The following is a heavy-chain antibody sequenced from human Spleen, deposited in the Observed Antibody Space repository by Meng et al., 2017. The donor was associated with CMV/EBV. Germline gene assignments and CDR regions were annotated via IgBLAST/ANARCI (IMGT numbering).Heavy chain of an antibody. CDR1: GDSISGITYY. Sequence: SETLSLTCSVSGDSISGITYYWGWIRQSPGKGLEWIGSVYSSGSTYYNPSLKSRVTISLDTSRNRFSLRLNSVTAADTAVYYCARDPDAISHAFDVWGQGTMVTVSS. CDR2: VYSSGST. V-gene: IGHV4-39*07. D-gene: IGHD3-3*01. CDR3: ARDPDAISHAFDV. J-gene: IGHJ3*01.